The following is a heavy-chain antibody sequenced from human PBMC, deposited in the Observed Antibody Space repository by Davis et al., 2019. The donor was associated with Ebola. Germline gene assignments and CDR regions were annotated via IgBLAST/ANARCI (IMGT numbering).Heavy chain of an antibody. D-gene: IGHD6-19*01. J-gene: IGHJ4*02. CDR3: ARASFGYNSGWYADY. CDR1: GYIFTTYA. CDR2: VHGGNGNT. V-gene: IGHV1-3*01. Sequence: ASVKVSCKASGYIFTTYAMHWVRQAPGQWLEWMGWVHGGNGNTKYSQRFQGRVTITTDTSASTVYLDLTSLRSEDTAVFYCARASFGYNSGWYADYWGPGSLVTVSS.